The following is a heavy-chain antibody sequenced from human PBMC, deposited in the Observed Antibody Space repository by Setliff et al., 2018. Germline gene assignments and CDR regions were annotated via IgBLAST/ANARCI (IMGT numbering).Heavy chain of an antibody. CDR2: IIPAFTTA. CDR3: ARHSGRYYVPGTFDS. Sequence: SVKVSCKASGYTFTGYFIHWVRQAPGQGLELMGGIIPAFTTASYAPKFNDRLRITADESTTTAYMELSSLRSDDTAIYFCARHSGRYYVPGTFDSWGQGTLVTVSS. CDR1: GYTFTGYF. J-gene: IGHJ4*02. D-gene: IGHD3-22*01. V-gene: IGHV1-69*13.